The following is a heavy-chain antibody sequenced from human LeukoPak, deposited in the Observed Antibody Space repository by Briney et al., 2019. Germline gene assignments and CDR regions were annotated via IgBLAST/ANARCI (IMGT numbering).Heavy chain of an antibody. J-gene: IGHJ6*03. CDR1: GFTFISYW. CDR3: ARDGSLYPYYYYMDV. CDR2: IKQDGSEK. D-gene: IGHD2-15*01. Sequence: GGSLRLSCAASGFTFISYWMSWVRQAPAKGLEWVANIKQDGSEKYYVDSVKGRFTISRDNAKNSLYLQMNSLRAEDTAVYYCARDGSLYPYYYYMDVWGKGTTVTISS. V-gene: IGHV3-7*01.